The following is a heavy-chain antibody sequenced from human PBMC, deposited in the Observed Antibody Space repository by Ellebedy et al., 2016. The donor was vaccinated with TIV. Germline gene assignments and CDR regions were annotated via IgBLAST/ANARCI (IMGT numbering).Heavy chain of an antibody. J-gene: IGHJ4*02. CDR1: GFTFSSHG. Sequence: PGGSLRLSCAASGFTFSSHGMAWVRQAPGKGLEWLSGITGGCDTTYYADSVKGRFTISRDNSKNTLYLQMNSLRAEDTAVYYCAKDDYYDSSGPFDYWGQGTLVTVSS. V-gene: IGHV3-23*01. CDR3: AKDDYYDSSGPFDY. CDR2: ITGGCDTT. D-gene: IGHD3-22*01.